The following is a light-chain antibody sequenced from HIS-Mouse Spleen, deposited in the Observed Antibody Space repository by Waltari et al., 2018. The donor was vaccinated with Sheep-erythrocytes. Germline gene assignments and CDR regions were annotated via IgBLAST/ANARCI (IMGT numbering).Light chain of an antibody. Sequence: QSALTQPRSVSGPPGQSVPISCTGTSSYVGGYNYVSWYQQHPGKAPKLMIYDVSKRPSGVPDRFSGSKSGNTASLTISGLQAEDEADYYCCSYAGSYNHVFATGTKVTVL. CDR2: DVS. CDR3: CSYAGSYNHV. CDR1: SSYVGGYNY. J-gene: IGLJ1*01. V-gene: IGLV2-11*01.